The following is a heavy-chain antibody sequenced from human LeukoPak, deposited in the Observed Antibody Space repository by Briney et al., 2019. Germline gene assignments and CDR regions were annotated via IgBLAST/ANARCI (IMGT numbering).Heavy chain of an antibody. D-gene: IGHD2-8*01. CDR1: GFTFSSYG. Sequence: GGSLRLSCAASGFTFSSYGMHWVRQAPGKGLEWVAFVRYDGSNKYYADSVKGRFTISRDNSKSTLYLQMNSLRAEDTAVYYCARVLMVYAIRGAFDIWGQGTMVTVSS. CDR2: VRYDGSNK. CDR3: ARVLMVYAIRGAFDI. J-gene: IGHJ3*02. V-gene: IGHV3-30*02.